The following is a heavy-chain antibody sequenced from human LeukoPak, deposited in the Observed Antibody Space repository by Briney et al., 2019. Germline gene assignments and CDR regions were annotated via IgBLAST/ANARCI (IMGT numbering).Heavy chain of an antibody. Sequence: PSETLSLTCTVFGGSISSYYWSWIRQPPGKGLEWIGYIYYSGSTNYNPSLKSRVTMSVDTSKNQFSLKLSSVTAADTAVYYCARLRAYYLDYWGQGTLVTVSS. V-gene: IGHV4-59*01. D-gene: IGHD3-10*01. J-gene: IGHJ4*02. CDR3: ARLRAYYLDY. CDR1: GGSISSYY. CDR2: IYYSGST.